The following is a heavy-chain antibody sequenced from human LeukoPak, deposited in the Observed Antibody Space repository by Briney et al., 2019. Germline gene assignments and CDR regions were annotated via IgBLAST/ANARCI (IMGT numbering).Heavy chain of an antibody. Sequence: SETLSLTCAVYGGSFSGYYWSWIRQPPGKGLEWIGSIYYDGSAYYSPSLKSRVTISVDTSKNQFSLKLSSVTAADTAVYYCARHPVSSKTLDYWGQGALVTVSS. CDR2: IYYDGSA. D-gene: IGHD6-6*01. V-gene: IGHV4-34*01. CDR3: ARHPVSSKTLDY. CDR1: GGSFSGYY. J-gene: IGHJ4*02.